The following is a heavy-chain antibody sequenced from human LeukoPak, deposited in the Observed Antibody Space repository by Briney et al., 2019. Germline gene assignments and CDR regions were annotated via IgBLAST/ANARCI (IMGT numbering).Heavy chain of an antibody. D-gene: IGHD3-22*01. Sequence: GESLKISCKGSGYSFTSYWIGWVRQAPGKGLEWVANIKQDGSEKYYVDSVKGRFTISRDNAKNSLYLQMNSLRAEDTAVYYCARDLYYDNSEYPGGAFDIWGQGTVVTVSS. V-gene: IGHV3-7*01. CDR3: ARDLYYDNSEYPGGAFDI. CDR1: GYSFTSYW. J-gene: IGHJ3*02. CDR2: IKQDGSEK.